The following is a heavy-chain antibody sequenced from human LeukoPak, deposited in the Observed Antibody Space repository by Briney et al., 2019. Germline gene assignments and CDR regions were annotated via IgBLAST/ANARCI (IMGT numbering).Heavy chain of an antibody. CDR3: ARAPNGFGAFDI. J-gene: IGHJ3*02. CDR1: GGSISSSRHY. V-gene: IGHV4-39*07. CDR2: IYYSGST. Sequence: SETLSLICTVSGGSISSSRHYWGWIHQPPGKGLEWIGSIYYSGSTHYNPSLKSRVTISVDTSKNQFSLKLSSVAAADTAVYYCARAPNGFGAFDIWGLGTMVTVSS. D-gene: IGHD2-8*01.